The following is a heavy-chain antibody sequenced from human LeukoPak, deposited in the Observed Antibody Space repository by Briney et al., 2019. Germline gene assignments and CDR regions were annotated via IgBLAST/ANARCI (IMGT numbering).Heavy chain of an antibody. V-gene: IGHV3-30-3*02. CDR1: GFTFSSYA. CDR2: ISYDGSNK. J-gene: IGHJ4*02. CDR3: AKQSAGSAAWYSLHYDF. Sequence: GGTLRLSCAASGFTFSSYAMHWVRQAPGKGLEWVAVISYDGSNKYYADSVKGRFTISRDNSKDTLYLQMNGLRAEDTAVYFCAKQSAGSAAWYSLHYDFWGQGTLVTVSS. D-gene: IGHD6-13*01.